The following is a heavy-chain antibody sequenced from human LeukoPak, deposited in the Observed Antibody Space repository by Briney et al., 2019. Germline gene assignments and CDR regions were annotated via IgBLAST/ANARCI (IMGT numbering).Heavy chain of an antibody. D-gene: IGHD3-10*01. CDR2: IKQDGSEK. CDR3: ARVVLHYRDAFDI. Sequence: GGSLRLSCAASGFTFSSYWMSWVRQAPGKGLEWVANIKQDGSEKYYVDSVKGRFTISRDNAKNSLYLQMTSLRAEDMAVYYCARVVLHYRDAFDIWGQGTMVTVSS. V-gene: IGHV3-7*04. CDR1: GFTFSSYW. J-gene: IGHJ3*02.